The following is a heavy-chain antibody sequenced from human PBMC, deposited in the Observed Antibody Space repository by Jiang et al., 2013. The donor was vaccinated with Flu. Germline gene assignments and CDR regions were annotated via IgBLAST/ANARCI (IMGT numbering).Heavy chain of an antibody. CDR1: SFSGYY. CDR2: INHSGST. CDR3: ARGNTIFGVVIIQRGVRDKEERGWFDP. J-gene: IGHJ5*02. D-gene: IGHD3-3*01. V-gene: IGHV4-34*01. Sequence: SFSGYYWSWIRQPPGRAGVDWEINHSGSTNYNPSLKSRVTISVDTSKNQFSLKLSSVTAADTAVYYCARGNTIFGVVIIQRGVRDKEERGWFDPWGQGTLVTVSS.